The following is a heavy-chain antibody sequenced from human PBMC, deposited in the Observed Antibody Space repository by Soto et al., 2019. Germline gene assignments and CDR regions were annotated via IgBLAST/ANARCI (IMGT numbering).Heavy chain of an antibody. D-gene: IGHD7-27*01. V-gene: IGHV4-31*03. CDR1: GASIGSGSYY. CDR3: ARLTKKITGVFDY. J-gene: IGHJ4*02. Sequence: SETLSLTCTVSGASIGSGSYYWSWIRQYPGEGLVWIGHIYDSGRTYYNPSLESRVSISIDTSKNEFSLTLTSVTAADTAVYYCARLTKKITGVFDYWGLGSVVTGSS. CDR2: IYDSGRT.